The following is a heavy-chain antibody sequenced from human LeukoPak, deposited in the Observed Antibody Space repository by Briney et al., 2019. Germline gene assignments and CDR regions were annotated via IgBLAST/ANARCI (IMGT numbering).Heavy chain of an antibody. CDR3: ARRSGGGDYYFDY. D-gene: IGHD3-16*01. V-gene: IGHV4-59*08. Sequence: SETLSLTCTVSGGSISSYYWSWIRQPPGKGLEWIGYIFYSGSTNYNPSLKSRDTMSLDTSKNQFSLNLSSVTAADTAVYYCARRSGGGDYYFDYWGQGTLVTVSS. J-gene: IGHJ4*02. CDR2: IFYSGST. CDR1: GGSISSYY.